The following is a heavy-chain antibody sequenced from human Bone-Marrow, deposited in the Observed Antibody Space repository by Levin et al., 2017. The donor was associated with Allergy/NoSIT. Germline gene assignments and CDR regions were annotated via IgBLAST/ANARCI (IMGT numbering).Heavy chain of an antibody. CDR3: ARGPQRYMYGCAREHFYYHYMDV. V-gene: IGHV4-34*01. D-gene: IGHD5-18*01. CDR2: ISHTGDT. Sequence: GSLRLSCGVYPESFNDYIWTWIRQPPGKGLEWIGEISHTGDTDYNPSLKSRVTISLDTSKDHFSLKLMSVTAADTAVYYCARGPQRYMYGCAREHFYYHYMDVWGKGTTVTVSS. CDR1: PESFNDYI. J-gene: IGHJ6*03.